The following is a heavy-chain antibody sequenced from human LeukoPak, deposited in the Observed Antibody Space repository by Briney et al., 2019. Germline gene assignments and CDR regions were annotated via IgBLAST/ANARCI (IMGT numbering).Heavy chain of an antibody. CDR1: GASISGHF. D-gene: IGHD3-10*01. CDR3: VKVGYGSGTWGWFDP. J-gene: IGHJ5*02. Sequence: SETLSLTCNVSGASISGHFWSWVRQSRGKGLECIGYIYSGTVDYNPALKSRATISGDTSKNQVSLNLKTVTTVDTAMYYCVKVGYGSGTWGWFDPWGQGILVTVST. CDR2: IYSGTV. V-gene: IGHV4-59*11.